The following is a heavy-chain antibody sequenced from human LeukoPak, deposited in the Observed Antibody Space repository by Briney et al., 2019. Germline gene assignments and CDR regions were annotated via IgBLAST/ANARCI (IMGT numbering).Heavy chain of an antibody. CDR1: GGSFSGYY. D-gene: IGHD2-2*01. CDR3: ARGPAGPTVRRASFDY. J-gene: IGHJ4*02. V-gene: IGHV4-34*01. Sequence: SETLSLTCAVYGGSFSGYYWSWIRQHPGKGREWIGEINHSGSTNYNPSLKSRVTISVDTSKNQFSLKLSSVTAADTAVYYCARGPAGPTVRRASFDYWGQGTLVTVSS. CDR2: INHSGST.